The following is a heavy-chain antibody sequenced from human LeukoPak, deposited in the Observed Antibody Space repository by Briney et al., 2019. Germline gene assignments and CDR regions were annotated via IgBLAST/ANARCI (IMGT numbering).Heavy chain of an antibody. CDR3: ARRHFGSGTYVDY. CDR2: SNPNSGDT. Sequence: ASVKVSCKASGYTFTDYYMHWVRQAPGQGLEWMGWSNPNSGDTNYAQKFQGRVTMTTDTSMTTAYMELRRLRSDDTAMYYCARRHFGSGTYVDYWGQGTLVTVSS. V-gene: IGHV1-2*02. J-gene: IGHJ4*02. D-gene: IGHD3-10*01. CDR1: GYTFTDYY.